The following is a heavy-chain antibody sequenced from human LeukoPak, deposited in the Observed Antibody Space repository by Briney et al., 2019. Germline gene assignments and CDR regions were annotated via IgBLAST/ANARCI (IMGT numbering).Heavy chain of an antibody. V-gene: IGHV3-48*01. CDR1: GFTFSSYS. CDR2: ISSSSSTI. J-gene: IGHJ4*02. CDR3: ARAGCSSTSCYFNY. Sequence: PGGSLRLSCAASGFTFSSYSMNRVRQAPGKGLEWVSYISSSSSTIYYADSVKGRFTISRDNAKNSLYLQMNSLRAEDTAVYYCARAGCSSTSCYFNYWGQGTLVTVSS. D-gene: IGHD2-2*01.